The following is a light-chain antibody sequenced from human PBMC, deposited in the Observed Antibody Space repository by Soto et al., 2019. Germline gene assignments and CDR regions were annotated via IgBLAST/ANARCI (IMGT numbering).Light chain of an antibody. CDR2: DAS. Sequence: TQSPATLSASSGEGITLSCRASQSVKNHLAWYQHRPGQAPRLLFYDASIRATGIPARFSAGGSGTEFTLVISSLQSEDAAVYYCQESNAWPPGTFGQGTKVDIK. CDR1: QSVKNH. CDR3: QESNAWPPGT. J-gene: IGKJ1*01. V-gene: IGKV3D-15*01.